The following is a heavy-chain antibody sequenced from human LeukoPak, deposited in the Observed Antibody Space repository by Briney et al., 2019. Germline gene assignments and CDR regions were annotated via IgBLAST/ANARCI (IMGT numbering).Heavy chain of an antibody. D-gene: IGHD3-10*01. J-gene: IGHJ4*02. V-gene: IGHV4-59*08. CDR3: ATHDFGSGSYSSFDF. CDR2: VYYTGST. CDR1: SGSISTYY. Sequence: SETLSLTCTVSSGSISTYYWSWIRQPSGKGLEWIGYVYYTGSTKYNPSLKSRLTISIDTSKNQFSLKLSSVTAADTAVYYCATHDFGSGSYSSFDFWGQGTLVTVSS.